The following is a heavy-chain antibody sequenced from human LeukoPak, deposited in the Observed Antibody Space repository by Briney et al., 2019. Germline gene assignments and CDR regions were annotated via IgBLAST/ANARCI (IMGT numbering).Heavy chain of an antibody. V-gene: IGHV1-2*02. CDR1: GYTFTGYY. D-gene: IGHD6-19*01. CDR3: ARGGRRIAVAGIGWFDP. CDR2: INPNSGGT. J-gene: IGHJ5*02. Sequence: ASVKVSCKASGYTFTGYYMHWVRQAPGQGLEWMGWINPNSGGTNYAQKFHGRVTMTRDTSISTAYMELSSLRSEDTAVYYCARGGRRIAVAGIGWFDPWGQGTLVTVSS.